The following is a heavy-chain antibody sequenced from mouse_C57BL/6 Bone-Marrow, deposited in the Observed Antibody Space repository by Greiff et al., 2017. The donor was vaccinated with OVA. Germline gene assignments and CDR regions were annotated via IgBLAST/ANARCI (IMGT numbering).Heavy chain of an antibody. J-gene: IGHJ3*01. D-gene: IGHD1-1*01. CDR3: TYYYGSSYGAY. Sequence: EVQVVESGAELVRPGASVKLSCTASGFNIKDDYMHWVKQRPEQGLEWIGWIDPENGDTEYASKFQGKATITADTSSNTAYLQLSSLTSEDTAVYYCTYYYGSSYGAYWGQGTLVTVSA. CDR1: GFNIKDDY. CDR2: IDPENGDT. V-gene: IGHV14-4*01.